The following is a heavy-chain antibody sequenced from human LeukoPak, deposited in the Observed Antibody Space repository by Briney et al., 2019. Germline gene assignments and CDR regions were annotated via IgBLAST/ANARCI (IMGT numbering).Heavy chain of an antibody. CDR3: AKEGGREYTYGFDY. CDR1: GFTFSNNA. D-gene: IGHD5-18*01. J-gene: IGHJ4*02. Sequence: GGSLRLSCAASGFTFSNNAMTWVRQTPGKGLEWVSAISGSGDRTYYADSVKGRFTISRDNSKNTVSLQMNSLRAEDTAIYYCAKEGGREYTYGFDYWGQGTLVTVSS. V-gene: IGHV3-23*01. CDR2: ISGSGDRT.